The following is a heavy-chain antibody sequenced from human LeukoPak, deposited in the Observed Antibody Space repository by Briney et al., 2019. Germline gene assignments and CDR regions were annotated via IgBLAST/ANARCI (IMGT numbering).Heavy chain of an antibody. CDR2: ISAYNGNT. Sequence: GASVKVSCKASGYTFTSYGISWVRQAPGQGLEWMGWISAYNGNTNYAQKLQGRVTMTTDTSTSTAYMELRSLRSDDTAVYYCARDLEYSSSSGLGYWGQGTLVTVSS. D-gene: IGHD6-6*01. CDR3: ARDLEYSSSSGLGY. CDR1: GYTFTSYG. V-gene: IGHV1-18*01. J-gene: IGHJ4*02.